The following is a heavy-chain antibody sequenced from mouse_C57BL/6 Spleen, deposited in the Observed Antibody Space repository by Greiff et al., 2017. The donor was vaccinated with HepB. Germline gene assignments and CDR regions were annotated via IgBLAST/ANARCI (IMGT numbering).Heavy chain of an antibody. J-gene: IGHJ4*01. D-gene: IGHD2-5*01. Sequence: VQLQQSGPELVKPGASVKIPCKASGYTFTDYNMDWVKQSHGKSLEWIGDINPNNGGTIYNQKFKGKATLTVDKSSSTAYMERRSLTSEDTAVYYCARGYSNYDYAMDYWGQGTSVTVSS. CDR1: GYTFTDYN. V-gene: IGHV1-18*01. CDR2: INPNNGGT. CDR3: ARGYSNYDYAMDY.